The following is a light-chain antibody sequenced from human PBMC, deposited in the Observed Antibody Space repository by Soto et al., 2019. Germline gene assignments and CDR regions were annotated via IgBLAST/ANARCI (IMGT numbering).Light chain of an antibody. CDR3: QQCHTFWT. Sequence: DIPMTQSPSTLSASVGDRVTITCRASQSVSTWLAWYQQKPGKAPKLLMYKASDLESGVPSRFSGSGSGTEFTLTISSLQPDDFATYYCQQCHTFWTFGQGTKVEIK. J-gene: IGKJ1*01. V-gene: IGKV1-5*03. CDR2: KAS. CDR1: QSVSTW.